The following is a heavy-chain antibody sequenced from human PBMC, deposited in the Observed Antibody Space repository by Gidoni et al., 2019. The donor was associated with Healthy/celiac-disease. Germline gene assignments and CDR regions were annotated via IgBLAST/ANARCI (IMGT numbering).Heavy chain of an antibody. CDR2: IYYSGST. V-gene: IGHV4-39*07. D-gene: IGHD2-2*01. CDR3: ARLTYCSSTSCYRAVWFDP. CDR1: GGSISSSSYY. J-gene: IGHJ5*02. Sequence: QLQLQYSCPGLVKPSATLSLTCPVSGGSISSSSYYWCWIRQPTGKGLEWMGSIYYSGSTYYNPSLKSRGTISVDTSKNQFSLKLSSVTAEDTAVYYCARLTYCSSTSCYRAVWFDPWGQGTLVTVSS.